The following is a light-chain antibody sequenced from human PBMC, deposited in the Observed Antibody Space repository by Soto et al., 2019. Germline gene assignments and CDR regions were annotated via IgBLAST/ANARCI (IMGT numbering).Light chain of an antibody. CDR1: NSNVGSYY. CDR2: RAN. V-gene: IGLV1-47*01. Sequence: QSVLTQPPSASGTPGQRVTISCSGSNSNVGSYYVYWYQQLPGTAPKLLIYRANQRPSGVPDRFSGSKSGTSASLAISGLRSEDEADYYCASWDDSLSGMVFGGGTKLTVL. J-gene: IGLJ2*01. CDR3: ASWDDSLSGMV.